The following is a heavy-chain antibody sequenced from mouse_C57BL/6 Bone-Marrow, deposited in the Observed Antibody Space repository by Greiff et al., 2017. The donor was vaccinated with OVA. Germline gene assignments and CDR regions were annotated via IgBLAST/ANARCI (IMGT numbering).Heavy chain of an antibody. CDR2: LDPSDSYP. CDR1: GYTFTSYW. CDR3: ARFGLGEAY. V-gene: IGHV1-69*01. J-gene: IGHJ3*01. D-gene: IGHD3-3*01. Sequence: QVQLQQPGAELVLPGASVKLSCKASGYTFTSYWMHWVKQRPGQGLEWIGELDPSDSYPNYNQKSKGKSTLTVAKSSSPAYMQLSSLTSEDSAVYYCARFGLGEAYWGQGTLVTVSA.